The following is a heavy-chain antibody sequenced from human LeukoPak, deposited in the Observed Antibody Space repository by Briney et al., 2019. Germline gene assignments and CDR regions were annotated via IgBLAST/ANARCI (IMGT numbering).Heavy chain of an antibody. D-gene: IGHD2-15*01. CDR3: ARQGRYCSGGSCYSLWVY. V-gene: IGHV5-51*01. J-gene: IGHJ4*02. CDR2: IYPGDSDT. CDR1: GYSFTSYW. Sequence: GESLKISCKGSGYSFTSYWIGWVRQMPGKGLEWMGIIYPGDSDTRYSPSFQGQVTISADKSISTAYPQWSSLKASDTAMYYCARQGRYCSGGSCYSLWVYWGQGTLVTVSS.